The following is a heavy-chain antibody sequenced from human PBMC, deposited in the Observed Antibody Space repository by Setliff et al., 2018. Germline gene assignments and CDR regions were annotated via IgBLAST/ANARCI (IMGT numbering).Heavy chain of an antibody. J-gene: IGHJ5*01. CDR2: ISAANGYI. D-gene: IGHD5-18*01. Sequence: PGGSLRLSCAASGFNFGNSNMNWVRQAPGKGLEWVSSISAANGYIYYADSVKGRFTISRDNAKFSLYLQMNSLGAEDTAVHFCARSPGWIPWFESWGQGTLVTVSS. V-gene: IGHV3-21*01. CDR1: GFNFGNSN. CDR3: ARSPGWIPWFES.